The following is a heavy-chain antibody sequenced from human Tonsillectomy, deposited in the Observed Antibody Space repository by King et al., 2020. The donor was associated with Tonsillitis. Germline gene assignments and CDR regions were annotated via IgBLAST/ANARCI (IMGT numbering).Heavy chain of an antibody. D-gene: IGHD5-18*01. CDR1: GYSFTSYW. Sequence: VQLVQSGAEVKKPGESLKISCKGSGYSFTSYWIGWVRQMPGKGLEWMGIIYPGDSDTRYSPSFQGQVTISADKSISTAYLQWSSLKASDTAMYYCARLSQGDSYDNYYYGMDVWGQGTTVTVSS. CDR3: ARLSQGDSYDNYYYGMDV. J-gene: IGHJ6*02. V-gene: IGHV5-51*01. CDR2: IYPGDSDT.